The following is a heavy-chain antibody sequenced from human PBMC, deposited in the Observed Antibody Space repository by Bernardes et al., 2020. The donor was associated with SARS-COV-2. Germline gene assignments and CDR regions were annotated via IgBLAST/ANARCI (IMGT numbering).Heavy chain of an antibody. CDR2: IWNDGSNK. CDR1: GFIPSSYA. D-gene: IGHD3-3*01. J-gene: IGHJ4*02. CDR3: ARDSDPYYDFWSGYDFDY. Sequence: GGSLRLSCAASGFIPSSYAMYWVRQAPGKGLEWVSVIWNDGSNKNYADSVKGRFTISRDNSKNTRYLEMNSLRAEDTAVYYCARDSDPYYDFWSGYDFDYWGQGTLVTVSS. V-gene: IGHV3-33*08.